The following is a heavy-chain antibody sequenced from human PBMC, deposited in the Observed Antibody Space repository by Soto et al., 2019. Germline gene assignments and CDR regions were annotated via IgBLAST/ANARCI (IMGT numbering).Heavy chain of an antibody. CDR3: ARQQRYRSSTSCYAELDY. D-gene: IGHD2-2*01. Sequence: EVQLVQSGAEVKKPGESLKISCKGSGYSFTSYWIGWVRQMPGKGLEWMGIIYPGDSDTRYSPSFQGQVTISADKSISTAYLQWSSLKASDTAMYYCARQQRYRSSTSCYAELDYWGQGTLVTVSS. J-gene: IGHJ4*02. V-gene: IGHV5-51*01. CDR1: GYSFTSYW. CDR2: IYPGDSDT.